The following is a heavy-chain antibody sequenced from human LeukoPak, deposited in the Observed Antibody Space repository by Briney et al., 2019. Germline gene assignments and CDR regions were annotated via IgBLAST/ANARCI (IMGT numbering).Heavy chain of an antibody. V-gene: IGHV3-9*01. CDR1: GFTFDDYA. Sequence: GGSLRLSCAASGFTFDDYAMHWVRQAPGKGLEWVSGISWNSGSIGYADSVKGRFTISRDNAKNSLYLQMNSLRAEDTAVYYCAKAGLDYGVWYFDLWGRGTLVTVSS. D-gene: IGHD4-17*01. CDR2: ISWNSGSI. J-gene: IGHJ2*01. CDR3: AKAGLDYGVWYFDL.